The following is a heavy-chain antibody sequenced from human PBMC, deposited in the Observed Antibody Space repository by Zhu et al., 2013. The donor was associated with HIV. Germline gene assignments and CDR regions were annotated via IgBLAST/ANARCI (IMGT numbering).Heavy chain of an antibody. V-gene: IGHV1-2*02. CDR3: ARDWGSEDAFDI. Sequence: QVQLLQSGAEVKEPGASVKVSCKTSGYDFTGYYIHWIRQAPGQGLEWVGWISPNNGATIYAQKFQGRVALTRDTSITTVYMDLRGLSSDDTAVYYCARDWGSEDAFDIWGQGTLVIVSS. D-gene: IGHD7-27*01. CDR2: ISPNNGAT. J-gene: IGHJ3*02. CDR1: GYDFTGYY.